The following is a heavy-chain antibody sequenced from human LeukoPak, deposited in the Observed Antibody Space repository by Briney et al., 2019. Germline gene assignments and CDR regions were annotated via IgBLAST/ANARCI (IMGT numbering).Heavy chain of an antibody. CDR3: TTDAPYYYGSGTKTDAFDL. D-gene: IGHD3-10*01. J-gene: IGHJ3*01. Sequence: GGSLRLSCAASGFTFSDAWMYWVRQPPGKGLEWVGRIKSKTDGRTTDYAAPVKGRFTISRDDSKNTLYLQMNSLKTEDTAVYYCTTDAPYYYGSGTKTDAFDLWGQGTMVTASS. CDR2: IKSKTDGRTT. V-gene: IGHV3-15*01. CDR1: GFTFSDAW.